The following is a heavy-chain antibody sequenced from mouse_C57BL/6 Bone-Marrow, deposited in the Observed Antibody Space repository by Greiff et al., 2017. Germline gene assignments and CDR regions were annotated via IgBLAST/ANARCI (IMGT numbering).Heavy chain of an antibody. CDR3: ARAYYYAMDY. CDR1: GFTFSDYG. J-gene: IGHJ4*01. V-gene: IGHV5-17*01. CDR2: ISSGSSTI. Sequence: EVKLVESGGGLVKPGGSLKLSCAASGFTFSDYGMHWVRQAPEKGLEWVAYISSGSSTIYYADTVKGRFTISRDNAKNTLFLRMTSLRSEDTAMYYCARAYYYAMDYWGQGNSVTASP.